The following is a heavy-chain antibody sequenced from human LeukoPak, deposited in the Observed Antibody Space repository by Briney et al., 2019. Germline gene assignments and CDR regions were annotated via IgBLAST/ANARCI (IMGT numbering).Heavy chain of an antibody. Sequence: PSETLSLTCTVSGGSMSSYFWSWIRQPPGKGLEWIGYIFYSGGTNYNPSLESRVTMSVDTSKNQFSLNLTSVTAADTAFYYCARRSPGGAADYWGQGTLVTVSS. V-gene: IGHV4-59*08. J-gene: IGHJ4*02. CDR2: IFYSGGT. CDR3: ARRSPGGAADY. CDR1: GGSMSSYF. D-gene: IGHD1-26*01.